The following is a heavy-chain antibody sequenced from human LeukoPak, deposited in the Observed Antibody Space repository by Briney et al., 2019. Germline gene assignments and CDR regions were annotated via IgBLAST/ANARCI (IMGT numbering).Heavy chain of an antibody. D-gene: IGHD3-10*01. Sequence: GESLKISCKGSAYSFTSYWNGWVRQMPGKGLEWMGIIYPGDSDTRYSPSFQGQVTISADKSISTAYLQWSSLKASDTAMYYCARWDYYGSGSYYRSPNFDYWGQGTLVTVSS. J-gene: IGHJ4*02. V-gene: IGHV5-51*01. CDR2: IYPGDSDT. CDR1: AYSFTSYW. CDR3: ARWDYYGSGSYYRSPNFDY.